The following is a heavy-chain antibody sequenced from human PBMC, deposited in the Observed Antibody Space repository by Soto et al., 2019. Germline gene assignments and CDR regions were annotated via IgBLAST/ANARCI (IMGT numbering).Heavy chain of an antibody. CDR2: IVPVFGMV. CDR1: RGTFNTSP. V-gene: IGHV1-69*01. CDR3: ATPHLRGRQYDYRSPATASRCPSGLGV. Sequence: QVLLAQSGAEVKKPGSSVKVSCQTSRGTFNTSPISWVRQAPGQGLEWLGDIVPVFGMVNYAQQFQDRLNLTADESTTSVCMEVSTLTPEDTAVYFCATPHLRGRQYDYRSPATASRCPSGLGVWGQGTTVIVSS. J-gene: IGHJ6*02. D-gene: IGHD3-3*01.